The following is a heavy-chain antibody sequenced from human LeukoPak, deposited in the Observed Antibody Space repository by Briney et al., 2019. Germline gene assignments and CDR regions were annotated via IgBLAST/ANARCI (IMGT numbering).Heavy chain of an antibody. CDR3: AKDRWDITMIVVVITTSYFDY. Sequence: GGSLRLSCAASGFTFSSYAMSWVRQAPGKGLEWVSAISGSGGSTYYADSVKGRFTISRDNSKNTLYLQMNSLRAEDTAVYYCAKDRWDITMIVVVITTSYFDYWGQGTLVTVSS. V-gene: IGHV3-23*01. CDR2: ISGSGGST. D-gene: IGHD3-22*01. J-gene: IGHJ4*02. CDR1: GFTFSSYA.